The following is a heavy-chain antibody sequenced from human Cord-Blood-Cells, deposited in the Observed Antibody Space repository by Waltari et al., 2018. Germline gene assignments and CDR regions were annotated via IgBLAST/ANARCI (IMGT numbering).Heavy chain of an antibody. CDR2: INAGNGNT. Sequence: QVQLVQSGAAVKKPGASVKVSCKASGYTFTSYAMHWVRQAPGQRLEWMGWINAGNGNTKYSQKYQGRVTSTRETAASTAYMELSSLRSEDTAVDYWARDYCGGDCFFDYWGQGTLVTVSS. J-gene: IGHJ4*02. V-gene: IGHV1-3*01. CDR1: GYTFTSYA. D-gene: IGHD2-21*01. CDR3: ARDYCGGDCFFDY.